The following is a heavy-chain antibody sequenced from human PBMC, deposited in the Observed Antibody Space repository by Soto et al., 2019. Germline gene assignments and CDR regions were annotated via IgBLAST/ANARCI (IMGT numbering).Heavy chain of an antibody. CDR1: GASVSSGSYY. V-gene: IGHV4-61*01. Sequence: QVELQESGPGLVKPSETLSLTCKVSGASVSSGSYYWSWIRQPPGKGLEWIGYIYYTGTSDYNPSLKSRVTISIDTSKNQISLILNSVTAADTAVYYCARALSTNEGWFDPWGQGRLVTVSS. D-gene: IGHD2-8*01. J-gene: IGHJ5*02. CDR2: IYYTGTS. CDR3: ARALSTNEGWFDP.